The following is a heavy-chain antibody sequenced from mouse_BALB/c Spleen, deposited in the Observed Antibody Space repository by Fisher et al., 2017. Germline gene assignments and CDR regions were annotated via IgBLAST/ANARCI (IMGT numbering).Heavy chain of an antibody. CDR3: ARSLVLLPMDY. Sequence: KFKGKATLTVDKSSSTAFMHLNSLTSEDSAVYYCARSLVLLPMDYWGQGTSVTVSS. V-gene: IGHV1S135*01. J-gene: IGHJ4*01. D-gene: IGHD1-1*02.